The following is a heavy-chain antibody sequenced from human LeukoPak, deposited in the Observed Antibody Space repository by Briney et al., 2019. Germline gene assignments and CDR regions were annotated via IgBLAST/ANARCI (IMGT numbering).Heavy chain of an antibody. V-gene: IGHV6-1*01. J-gene: IGHJ6*03. CDR1: GDSVSSNSAA. CDR2: TYYRSKWYN. Sequence: SQTLSLTCAISGDSVSSNSAAWNWIRQSPSRGLEWLGRTYYRSKWYNDYAVSVKSRITINPDTSKNQFSLKLSSVTAADTAVYYCARGEGYLHQPPPYYYMDVWGKGTTVTVSS. D-gene: IGHD2-2*01. CDR3: ARGEGYLHQPPPYYYMDV.